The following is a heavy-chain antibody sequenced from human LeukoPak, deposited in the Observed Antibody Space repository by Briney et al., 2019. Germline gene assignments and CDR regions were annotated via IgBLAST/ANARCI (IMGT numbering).Heavy chain of an antibody. Sequence: ASVKVSCKASGYTFTSYDINWVRQATGQGLEWMGWMNPNSGNTGYAQKFQGSVTMTRNTSISTAYMELSSLRSEATAVYYCARGTPDIVVVPAAIFYYYYYMDVWGKGTTVTVSS. CDR1: GYTFTSYD. CDR3: ARGTPDIVVVPAAIFYYYYYMDV. D-gene: IGHD2-2*02. V-gene: IGHV1-8*01. CDR2: MNPNSGNT. J-gene: IGHJ6*03.